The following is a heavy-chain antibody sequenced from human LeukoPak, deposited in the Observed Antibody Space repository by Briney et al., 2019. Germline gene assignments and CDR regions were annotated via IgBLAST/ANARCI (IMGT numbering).Heavy chain of an antibody. J-gene: IGHJ4*02. V-gene: IGHV3-23*01. CDR2: VSENGRAT. CDR1: GFTFMSYG. CDR3: ALRLMSGYDWGYYFDY. Sequence: GGSLRLSCAASGFTFMSYGMTWVRQAPGKGLEWVSFVSENGRATDYADSVRGRFAISRDSSENTLYLQMTSLRAEDTAVYYCALRLMSGYDWGYYFDYWGQGTLVTVSS. D-gene: IGHD5-12*01.